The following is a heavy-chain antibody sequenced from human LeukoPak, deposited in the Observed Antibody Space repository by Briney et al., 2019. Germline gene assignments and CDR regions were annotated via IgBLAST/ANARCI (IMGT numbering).Heavy chain of an antibody. D-gene: IGHD1-26*01. V-gene: IGHV3-7*01. J-gene: IGHJ5*02. CDR3: ARGRLMVGAGWFDP. Sequence: GGSLRLSCAASGFTFSSYWMSWVRQAPGKGLEWVANIKQDGSEKYYVDSVKGRFTISRDNAKNSLYLQMNSLRAEDTAVYYCARGRLMVGAGWFDPWGQGTLVTVSS. CDR2: IKQDGSEK. CDR1: GFTFSSYW.